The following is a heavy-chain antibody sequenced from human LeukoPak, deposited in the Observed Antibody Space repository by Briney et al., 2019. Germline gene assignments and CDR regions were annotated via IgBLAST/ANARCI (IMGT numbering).Heavy chain of an antibody. D-gene: IGHD3-16*01. CDR1: GYTFSSYG. V-gene: IGHV1-18*01. Sequence: VASVKVSCTASGYTFSSYGISWVRQAPGQGLEWMGWISAYNGKTNYLQKVQGRLTMTTDTSSSTAYMELRSLRSDDTAVYYCARDQGPFGYYYYGMDVWGQGTTVTVSS. CDR2: ISAYNGKT. J-gene: IGHJ6*02. CDR3: ARDQGPFGYYYYGMDV.